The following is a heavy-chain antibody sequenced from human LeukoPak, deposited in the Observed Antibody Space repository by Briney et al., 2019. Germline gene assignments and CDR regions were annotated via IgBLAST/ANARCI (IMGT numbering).Heavy chain of an antibody. CDR1: GGSFSGYY. CDR3: ARAMFGEIEFDY. Sequence: SETLSLTCAVYGGSFSGYYWSWIRQPPGKGLEWIGEISHSGSTNYNPSLKSRVTISVDTSKNQFSLKLSSVTAADTAVYYCARAMFGEIEFDYWGQGTLVTVSS. D-gene: IGHD3-10*02. CDR2: ISHSGST. V-gene: IGHV4-34*01. J-gene: IGHJ4*02.